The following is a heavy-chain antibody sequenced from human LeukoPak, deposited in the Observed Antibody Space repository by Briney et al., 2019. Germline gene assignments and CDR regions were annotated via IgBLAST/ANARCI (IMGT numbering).Heavy chain of an antibody. CDR1: GGAFSSYA. Sequence: ASVKVSCKASGGAFSSYAISWVRQAPGQGLEWMGGIIPIFGTANYAQKFQGRVTITADESTSTAYMELSSLRSEDTAVYYCARDRGYSSSSFDYWGQGTLVTVSS. J-gene: IGHJ4*02. CDR3: ARDRGYSSSSFDY. CDR2: IIPIFGTA. D-gene: IGHD6-6*01. V-gene: IGHV1-69*13.